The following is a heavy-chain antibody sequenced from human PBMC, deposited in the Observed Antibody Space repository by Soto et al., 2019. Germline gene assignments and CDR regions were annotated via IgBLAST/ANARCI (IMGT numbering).Heavy chain of an antibody. D-gene: IGHD3-9*01. V-gene: IGHV3-73*01. CDR3: SRDDSDWFFN. Sequence: PGGSLRLSCAASGFTFSGSGMHWVRQASGKGLEWLGRIGSKGETYATAYAASVKGRFTISRDDSKNTAYLQMNSLESGDMAVNYCSRDDSDWFFNWGRGTLVTVSS. CDR2: IGSKGETYAT. J-gene: IGHJ4*02. CDR1: GFTFSGSG.